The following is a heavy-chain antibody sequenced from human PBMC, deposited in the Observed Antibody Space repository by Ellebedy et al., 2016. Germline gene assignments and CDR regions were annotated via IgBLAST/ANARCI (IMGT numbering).Heavy chain of an antibody. CDR2: IWYDGSNK. CDR3: ARADLVATYFDY. V-gene: IGHV3-33*01. D-gene: IGHD5-12*01. J-gene: IGHJ4*02. Sequence: GESLRISXATSGFSFSNYFMTWIRQAPGKGLEWVAVIWYDGSNKYYADSVKGRFTISRDNSKNTLYLQMNSLRAEDTAVYYCARADLVATYFDYWGQGTLVTVSS. CDR1: GFSFSNYF.